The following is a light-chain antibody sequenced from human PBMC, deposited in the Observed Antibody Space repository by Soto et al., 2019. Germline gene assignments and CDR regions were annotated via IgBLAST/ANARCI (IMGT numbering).Light chain of an antibody. J-gene: IGKJ5*01. Sequence: GMTQSASTLSLYPAETATLSCRTSQSVSSNLAWYQQKPGQAPRLLIYGASTRATGIPARFSGSGSGTEFTLTISSLQSEDFAVYYCQQYYDWPITFGQGTRLEI. V-gene: IGKV3-15*01. CDR2: GAS. CDR1: QSVSSN. CDR3: QQYYDWPIT.